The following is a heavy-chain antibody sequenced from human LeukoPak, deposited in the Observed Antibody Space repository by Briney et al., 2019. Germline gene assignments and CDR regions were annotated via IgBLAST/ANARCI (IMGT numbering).Heavy chain of an antibody. CDR1: GYTFTRYA. Sequence: ASVKVSCKASGYTFTRYALHWVRQAPRQRLEWMGWVNAGNGKTKYSQKFQGRVTITRDTSASAAYMELNSLRSEDTAVYYCARSSYGFLTGSPLLNSFNYWGQGTLVTVSS. CDR2: VNAGNGKT. CDR3: ARSSYGFLTGSPLLNSFNY. V-gene: IGHV1-3*01. D-gene: IGHD3-9*01. J-gene: IGHJ4*02.